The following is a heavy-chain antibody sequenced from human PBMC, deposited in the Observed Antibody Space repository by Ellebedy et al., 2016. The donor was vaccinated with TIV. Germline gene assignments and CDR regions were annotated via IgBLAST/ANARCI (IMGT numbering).Heavy chain of an antibody. J-gene: IGHJ4*02. CDR3: AKDMYSSGGPSTD. V-gene: IGHV3-74*01. CDR2: INNDGRST. CDR1: GFTFSSHW. D-gene: IGHD6-19*01. Sequence: PGGSLRLSCAASGFTFSSHWMHWVRQAPGKGLVWVSRINNDGRSTSYAGFVGGRFSISRDNAKNMLYLQMYSLTADDTAVYYCAKDMYSSGGPSTDWGQGTLVTVSS.